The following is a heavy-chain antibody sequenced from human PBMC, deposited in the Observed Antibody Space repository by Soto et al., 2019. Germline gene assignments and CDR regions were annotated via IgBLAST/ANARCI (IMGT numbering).Heavy chain of an antibody. CDR1: GFSLCNSGVG. V-gene: IGHV2-5*02. J-gene: IGHJ4*02. D-gene: IGHD1-20*01. CDR2: IYWDDDN. CDR3: AHRAGIQGTWDGGYFDS. Sequence: QITLKESGPTRVKPTQTLTLTCVFSGFSLCNSGVGVGWIRQPPGKTLEWLAFIYWDDDNRYSPSLKSRLSVIKETSPNQVALTMNKRDPVDTATYFCAHRAGIQGTWDGGYFDSWGQGTLVTVSS.